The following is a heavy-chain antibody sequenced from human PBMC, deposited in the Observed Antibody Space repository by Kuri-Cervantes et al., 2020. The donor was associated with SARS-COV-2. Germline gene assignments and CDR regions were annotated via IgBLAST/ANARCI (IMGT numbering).Heavy chain of an antibody. CDR1: GFTFSSYG. D-gene: IGHD4-17*01. J-gene: IGHJ4*02. Sequence: LSLTCAASGFTFSSYGMHWVRQAPGKGLEWVAVISYDGSNKYYADSVKGRFTISRDNSKNTLYLQMNSLKTEDTAVYYCTTPTTGNEIFDYWGQGTLVTVSS. V-gene: IGHV3-30*03. CDR2: ISYDGSNK. CDR3: TTPTTGNEIFDY.